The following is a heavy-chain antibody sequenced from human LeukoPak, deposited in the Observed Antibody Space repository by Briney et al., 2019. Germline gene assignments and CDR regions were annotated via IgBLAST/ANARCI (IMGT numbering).Heavy chain of an antibody. CDR1: GFYVSSNY. CDR3: VRVAEIAAVGTDYYYYMDV. J-gene: IGHJ6*03. V-gene: IGHV3-53*01. Sequence: PGGSLRLSCAASGFYVSSNYMMWVRQAPGKGLEWVSAIYIAGTTYYADSLKGRLTISRDNSKNTLYLQMNSLRAEDTAVYYCVRVAEIAAVGTDYYYYMDVWGKGTTVTVSS. D-gene: IGHD6-13*01. CDR2: IYIAGTT.